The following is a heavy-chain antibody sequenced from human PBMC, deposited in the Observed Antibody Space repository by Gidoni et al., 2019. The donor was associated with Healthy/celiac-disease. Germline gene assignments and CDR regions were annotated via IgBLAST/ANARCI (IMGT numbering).Heavy chain of an antibody. Sequence: QVQLVQSGAEVKTPGASVKVSCKASGYTFPRYGISWVRQAPGQGLEWMGWISAYNGNTNYAQKLQGRVTMTTDTSTSTAYMELRSLRSDDTAVYYCARDPLAYCGGDCYSWAAFDIWGQGTMVTVSS. J-gene: IGHJ3*02. CDR2: ISAYNGNT. CDR3: ARDPLAYCGGDCYSWAAFDI. CDR1: GYTFPRYG. V-gene: IGHV1-18*01. D-gene: IGHD2-21*02.